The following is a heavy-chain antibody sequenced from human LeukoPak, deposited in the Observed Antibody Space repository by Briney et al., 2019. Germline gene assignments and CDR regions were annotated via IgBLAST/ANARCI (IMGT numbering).Heavy chain of an antibody. CDR3: ARAKPKNMVRGLIMRRESRYYFDY. Sequence: GSLRLSCAASGFTVSSNYMSWVRQAPGKVLEWVSVIYSGGSTYYADSVKGRFTISRDNSKSTLYIQMNSLRAEDTAVYYCARAKPKNMVRGLIMRRESRYYFDYWGQGTLVTVSS. D-gene: IGHD3-10*01. CDR1: GFTVSSNY. CDR2: IYSGGST. V-gene: IGHV3-53*01. J-gene: IGHJ4*02.